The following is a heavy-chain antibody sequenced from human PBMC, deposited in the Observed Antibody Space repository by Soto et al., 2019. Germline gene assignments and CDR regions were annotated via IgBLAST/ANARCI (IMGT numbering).Heavy chain of an antibody. D-gene: IGHD5-12*01. V-gene: IGHV4-30-4*01. J-gene: IGHJ4*02. CDR3: ARDRGGYERIDY. CDR1: GGSISSGDSY. Sequence: SETLSLTCTVSGGSISSGDSYWSWIRQPPGKGLEWIGYIYYSGSTYYNPSLKSRVTISVDASKNQFSLKLSSVTAADTAVYYCARDRGGYERIDYWGQGTLVTVSS. CDR2: IYYSGST.